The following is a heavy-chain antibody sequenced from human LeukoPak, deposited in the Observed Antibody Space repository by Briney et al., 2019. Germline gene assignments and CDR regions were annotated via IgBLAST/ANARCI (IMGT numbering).Heavy chain of an antibody. Sequence: PGGSLRLSCAASGFTFDDYGMSWVRQAPGKGLEWVSGINWNGGSTGYADSVKGRFTISRDNAKNSLYLQMNSLRAEDTALYHCARGVHKFGVVRGYYYYYYMDVWGKGTTVTVSS. V-gene: IGHV3-20*01. CDR2: INWNGGST. D-gene: IGHD3-3*01. CDR1: GFTFDDYG. J-gene: IGHJ6*03. CDR3: ARGVHKFGVVRGYYYYYYMDV.